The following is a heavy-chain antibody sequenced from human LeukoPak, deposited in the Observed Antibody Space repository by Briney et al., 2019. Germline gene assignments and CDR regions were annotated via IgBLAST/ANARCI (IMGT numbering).Heavy chain of an antibody. D-gene: IGHD2-2*01. CDR2: IYPGDSDT. Sequence: GESLKISCKGSGYSFTSYWIGWVRQMPGKGLEWMGIIYPGDSDTRYSPSFQGQVTISADKSISTAYLQWSSLKASDTAMYYCARGGSTSLYYYYYMDVWGKGTTVTVSS. V-gene: IGHV5-51*01. CDR1: GYSFTSYW. CDR3: ARGGSTSLYYYYYMDV. J-gene: IGHJ6*03.